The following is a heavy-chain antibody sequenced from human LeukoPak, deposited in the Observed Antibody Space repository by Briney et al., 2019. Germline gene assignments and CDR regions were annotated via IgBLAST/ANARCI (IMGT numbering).Heavy chain of an antibody. D-gene: IGHD3-22*01. CDR2: VNDSGSA. CDR1: GGSFSGYY. Sequence: PSETLSLTCAVYGGSFSGYYWSWIRQTPLKGLEWLGQVNDSGSANYNPSLRSRVTMSVDTSKNQFSMKLTSVTAADTAVYFCASSYYDTVGFSPFDYWGQGTLVTVSS. J-gene: IGHJ4*02. V-gene: IGHV4-34*01. CDR3: ASSYYDTVGFSPFDY.